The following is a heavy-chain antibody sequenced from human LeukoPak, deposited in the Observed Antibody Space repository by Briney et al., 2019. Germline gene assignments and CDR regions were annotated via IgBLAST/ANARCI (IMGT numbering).Heavy chain of an antibody. Sequence: GGSLRLSCAASGFTFSSYAMHWVRRAPGKGLEWVSGISWNSGSIGYADSVKGRFTISRDNAKNSLYLQMNSLRAEDTALYYCAKGMITFGGVIATNFDYWGQGTLVTVSS. CDR1: GFTFSSYA. J-gene: IGHJ4*02. V-gene: IGHV3-9*01. CDR2: ISWNSGSI. CDR3: AKGMITFGGVIATNFDY. D-gene: IGHD3-16*02.